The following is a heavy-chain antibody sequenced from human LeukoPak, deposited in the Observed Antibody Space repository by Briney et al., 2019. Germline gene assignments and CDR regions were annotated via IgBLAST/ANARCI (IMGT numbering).Heavy chain of an antibody. Sequence: SETLSLTCTVSGDSISTYYWSWIRQPPGKGLEWIGYIYYSGSTNYNPSLKSRVTISVDTSKNQFSLKLSSVTAADTAVYYCARMAPGGYRSSTSCYSFWFDPWGQGTLVTVSS. CDR3: ARMAPGGYRSSTSCYSFWFDP. CDR1: GDSISTYY. CDR2: IYYSGST. D-gene: IGHD2-2*01. V-gene: IGHV4-59*01. J-gene: IGHJ5*02.